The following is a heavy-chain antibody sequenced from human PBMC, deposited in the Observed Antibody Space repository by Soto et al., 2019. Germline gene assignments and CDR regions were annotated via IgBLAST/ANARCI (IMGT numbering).Heavy chain of an antibody. D-gene: IGHD3-22*01. CDR1: GFTFSSYA. J-gene: IGHJ4*02. V-gene: IGHV3-30-3*01. CDR2: ISYDGSNK. Sequence: PGGSLRLSCAASGFTFSSYAMHWVRQAPGKGLEWVAVISYDGSNKYYADSVEGRFTISRDNSKNTLYLQMNSLRAEDTAVYYCARDYTQLALNFYGSGGYSTAFYYWTQGTLVTVSS. CDR3: ARDYTQLALNFYGSGGYSTAFYY.